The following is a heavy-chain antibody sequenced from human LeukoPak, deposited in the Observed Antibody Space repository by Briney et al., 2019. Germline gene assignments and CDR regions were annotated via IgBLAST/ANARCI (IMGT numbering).Heavy chain of an antibody. D-gene: IGHD3-16*01. CDR2: ISTDGSST. J-gene: IGHJ3*01. CDR1: GYTFSSYW. Sequence: GGSLRLSCAASGYTFSSYWMHWVRQAPGKGLVWVSRISTDGSSTSYADSVKGRFTISRDNAKNTLYLQMNSLRAEDTAVYYCARDFLHLGGWGQGTMVTVSS. V-gene: IGHV3-74*01. CDR3: ARDFLHLGG.